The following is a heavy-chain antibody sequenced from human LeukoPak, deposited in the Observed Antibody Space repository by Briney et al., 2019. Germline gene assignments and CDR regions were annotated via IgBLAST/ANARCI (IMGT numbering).Heavy chain of an antibody. CDR2: INPDDKSA. D-gene: IGHD6-13*01. CDR1: GFTFSKYW. CDR3: AKDRVVVLGSSWYPLDL. J-gene: IGHJ2*01. V-gene: IGHV3-74*01. Sequence: PGGSLRLSCAASGFTFSKYWLHWLRHAPGKGLVWVSRINPDDKSASYADSVKGRFTIARDNAKNTLYLQMNSLRAEDTAVYYCAKDRVVVLGSSWYPLDLWGRGTLVTVSS.